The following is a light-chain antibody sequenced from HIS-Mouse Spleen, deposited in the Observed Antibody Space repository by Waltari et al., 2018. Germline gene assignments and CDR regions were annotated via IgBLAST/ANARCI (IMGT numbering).Light chain of an antibody. CDR1: SSDVGGSNT. J-gene: IGLJ2*01. V-gene: IGLV2-8*01. CDR3: SSYAGSNNFNVV. CDR2: EVS. Sequence: QSALTQPPSASGSPGQSVTISCTGTSSDVGGSNTVAWYQQHPGKAPKPMIYEVSKRPSGFPDRFSGSKSGNTASLTVSGLQAEDEADYYCSSYAGSNNFNVVFGGGTKLTVL.